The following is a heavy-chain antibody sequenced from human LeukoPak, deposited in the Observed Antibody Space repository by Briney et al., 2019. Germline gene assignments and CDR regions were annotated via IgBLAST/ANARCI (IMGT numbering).Heavy chain of an antibody. J-gene: IGHJ4*02. V-gene: IGHV4-59*08. D-gene: IGHD6-6*01. Sequence: SETLSLTCDVSGGSITPYYSNWIRQTPGKGLEWIGFIQGGGSAYYNPSLKSRLSILVDMSKNQVSLRLNSVTAADTAVYYCARQQWDSNSGDDYWGQGTLVTVSS. CDR1: GGSITPYY. CDR2: IQGGGSA. CDR3: ARQQWDSNSGDDY.